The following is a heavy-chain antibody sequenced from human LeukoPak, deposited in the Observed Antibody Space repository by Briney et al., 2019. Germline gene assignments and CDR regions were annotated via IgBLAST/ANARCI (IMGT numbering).Heavy chain of an antibody. CDR3: ARALRFARHSDFWSGYYLDY. Sequence: PGGSLRLSCAASGFTFSSYSMNWVRQAPGKGLEWVSYISSSSSTIYYADSVKGRFTISRDISKNTLYLQMNSLRAEDTAVYYCARALRFARHSDFWSGYYLDYWGQGTLVTVSS. V-gene: IGHV3-48*01. D-gene: IGHD3-3*01. CDR1: GFTFSSYS. J-gene: IGHJ4*02. CDR2: ISSSSSTI.